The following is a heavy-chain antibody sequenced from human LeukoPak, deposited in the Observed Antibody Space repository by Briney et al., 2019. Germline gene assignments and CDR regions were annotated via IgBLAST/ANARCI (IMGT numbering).Heavy chain of an antibody. V-gene: IGHV4-38-2*02. CDR1: GYSISSGYY. D-gene: IGHD6-19*01. Sequence: SETLSLTCTASGYSISSGYYWGWIRQPPGKGLEWIGSIYHSGNTYYNPSLKSRVTISVDTSKNQFSLKLSSVTAADTAVYYCARDFLTTEYSSGWYYYYFDYWGQGTLVTVSS. CDR3: ARDFLTTEYSSGWYYYYFDY. J-gene: IGHJ4*02. CDR2: IYHSGNT.